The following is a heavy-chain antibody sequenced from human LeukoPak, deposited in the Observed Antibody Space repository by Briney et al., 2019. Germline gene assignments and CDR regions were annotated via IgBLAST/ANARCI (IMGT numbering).Heavy chain of an antibody. CDR2: ISAYNGNT. Sequence: ASVKVSCKASGYTFTSYGLSWVRQAPGQGLEWMGWISAYNGNTNYAQKLQGRVTMTTDTSTSTAYMELRSLRSDDTAVYYCARDRLRFLPWDWFDPWGQGTLVTVSS. V-gene: IGHV1-18*01. CDR1: GYTFTSYG. J-gene: IGHJ5*02. D-gene: IGHD3-3*01. CDR3: ARDRLRFLPWDWFDP.